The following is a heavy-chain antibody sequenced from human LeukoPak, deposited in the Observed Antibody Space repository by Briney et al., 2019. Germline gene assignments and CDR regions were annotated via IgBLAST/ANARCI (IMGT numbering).Heavy chain of an antibody. Sequence: PGGSLRLSCAASGFTFSTYWMSWVRQAPGKGLEWVANIKQDGGEKYYVDSVKGRFTISRDNAKNSLYLQMNSLRTEDTAVYYCARGYGDPLDYCYYMDVWGNGTTVTVSS. D-gene: IGHD4-17*01. CDR3: ARGYGDPLDYCYYMDV. CDR2: IKQDGGEK. CDR1: GFTFSTYW. V-gene: IGHV3-7*01. J-gene: IGHJ6*03.